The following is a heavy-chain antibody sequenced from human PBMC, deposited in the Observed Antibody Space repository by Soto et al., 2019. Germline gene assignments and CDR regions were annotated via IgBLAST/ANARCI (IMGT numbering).Heavy chain of an antibody. CDR2: IQSGGTT. CDR3: ARDDVLCDGGRCYGIPLDV. Sequence: EVQLVESGGGLVQPGGSLRLSCAASGFTVSSKYMTCVRQAPGKGLEWVSLIQSGGTTYYADSVKRRFTISRDTSENTLHLQMNSRRVEDTAVYYCARDDVLCDGGRCYGIPLDVWCKGTKVTVSS. V-gene: IGHV3-66*01. J-gene: IGHJ6*04. D-gene: IGHD2-15*01. CDR1: GFTVSSKY.